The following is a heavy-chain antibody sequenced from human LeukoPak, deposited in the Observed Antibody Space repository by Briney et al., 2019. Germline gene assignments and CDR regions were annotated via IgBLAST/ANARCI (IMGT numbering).Heavy chain of an antibody. Sequence: PSQTLSLTCTVSGGSISSGNYYWSWIRQPAGKGLESIERIYTSGGTSGSTYYNPSLKSRVTISVDTSKNQFSLKLSSVTAADTAVYYCAWGDSSGYPFDPWGQGTLVTVSS. V-gene: IGHV4-61*02. J-gene: IGHJ5*02. CDR1: GGSISSGNYY. D-gene: IGHD3-22*01. CDR2: IYTSGGTSGST. CDR3: AWGDSSGYPFDP.